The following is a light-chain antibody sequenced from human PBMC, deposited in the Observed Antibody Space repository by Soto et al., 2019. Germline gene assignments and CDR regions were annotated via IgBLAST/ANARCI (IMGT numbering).Light chain of an antibody. J-gene: IGKJ2*01. CDR3: QQANSFPYT. CDR2: DVS. V-gene: IGKV1-12*01. Sequence: DIQLTQSPSSVSASVGDRVTITCRASQRINNWLAWYQQKPGRAPNLLIFDVSTLQTGVPSRFSGSGSGTDFTLTITNLQPEDSATYFCQQANSFPYTFGPGTKLEI. CDR1: QRINNW.